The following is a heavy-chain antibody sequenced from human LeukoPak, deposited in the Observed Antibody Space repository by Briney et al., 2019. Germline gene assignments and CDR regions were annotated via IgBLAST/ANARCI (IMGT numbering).Heavy chain of an antibody. Sequence: GGSLRLSCAASGFTFSSYGLSWVRQAPGKGLEWVSAISGRGTNTYYADSVKGRFTISRDNSKNTLFLQMDSLRAEDTAIYYCAKDTFPYYDSSGYFTPPDYWGQGNLVTVSS. CDR3: AKDTFPYYDSSGYFTPPDY. CDR2: ISGRGTNT. J-gene: IGHJ4*02. CDR1: GFTFSSYG. V-gene: IGHV3-23*01. D-gene: IGHD3-22*01.